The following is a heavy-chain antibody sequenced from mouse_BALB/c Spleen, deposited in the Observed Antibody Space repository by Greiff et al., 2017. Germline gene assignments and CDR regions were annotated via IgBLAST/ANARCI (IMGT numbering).Heavy chain of an antibody. CDR2: ISSGGSYT. Sequence: EVKLVESGGGLVKPGGSLKLSCAASGFTFSSYAMSWVRQTPEKRLEWVATISSGGSYTYYPDSVKGRFTISRDNAKNTLYLQMSSLRSEDTAMYYCARFYYYGFDYWGQGTTLTVSS. J-gene: IGHJ2*01. CDR1: GFTFSSYA. D-gene: IGHD1-1*01. V-gene: IGHV5-9-3*01. CDR3: ARFYYYGFDY.